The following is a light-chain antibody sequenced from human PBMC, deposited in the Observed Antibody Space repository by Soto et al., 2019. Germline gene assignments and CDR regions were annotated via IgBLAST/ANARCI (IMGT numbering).Light chain of an antibody. CDR2: DVS. J-gene: IGLJ2*01. CDR3: CSYAGSYTV. CDR1: SSDVGGYNY. Sequence: QSVLTQPRSVSGSPGQSVTISCTGTSSDVGGYNYVSWYQQHPGKAPTLMIYDVSKRPSGVPDRFSGSKSGNTDSLNISGLQAEDEADYSCCSYAGSYTVFGGGTKLTVL. V-gene: IGLV2-11*01.